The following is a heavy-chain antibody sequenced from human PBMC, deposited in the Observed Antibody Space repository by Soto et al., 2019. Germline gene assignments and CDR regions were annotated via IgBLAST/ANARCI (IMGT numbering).Heavy chain of an antibody. CDR1: GFPLSTSGVA. Sequence: QITLKESGPTLVKPTQTLTLTCTFSGFPLSTSGVAVGWVRQPPGKALEWLALIDWGDNKRYRSSLQSRLTITKDTSKKQVVLTMTNMDPVDTGTHYCGHRRPTRLAFDSWGQGTLVSVSS. CDR3: GHRRPTRLAFDS. V-gene: IGHV2-5*02. CDR2: IDWGDNK. J-gene: IGHJ4*02.